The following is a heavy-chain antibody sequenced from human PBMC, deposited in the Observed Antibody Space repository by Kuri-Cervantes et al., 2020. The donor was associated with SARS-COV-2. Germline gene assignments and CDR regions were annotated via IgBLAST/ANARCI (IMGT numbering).Heavy chain of an antibody. CDR1: GGSISSYY. CDR3: ARGIVVVPAAANWFDP. Sequence: SETLSLTCTVSGGSISSYYWSWIRQPAGKGLEWIGRIYTSGSTNYNPSLKSRVTMSVDTSKNQFSLKLSSVTAADTAVYYCARGIVVVPAAANWFDPWGQGTLVTVSS. CDR2: IYTSGST. J-gene: IGHJ5*02. D-gene: IGHD2-2*01. V-gene: IGHV4-4*07.